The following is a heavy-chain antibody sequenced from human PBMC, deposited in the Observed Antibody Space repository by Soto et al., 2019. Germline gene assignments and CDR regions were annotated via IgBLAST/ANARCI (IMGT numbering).Heavy chain of an antibody. V-gene: IGHV3-21*01. J-gene: IGHJ4*02. CDR2: ISSSSSYI. Sequence: GGSLRLSCAASGFTFSSYIMNWVRQAPGKGLEWVSSISSSSSYIYYADSVKGRFTISRDNAKNSLYLQMNSLRAEDTAVYYCARVSRGYSYGSDYWGQGTLVNV. D-gene: IGHD5-18*01. CDR1: GFTFSSYI. CDR3: ARVSRGYSYGSDY.